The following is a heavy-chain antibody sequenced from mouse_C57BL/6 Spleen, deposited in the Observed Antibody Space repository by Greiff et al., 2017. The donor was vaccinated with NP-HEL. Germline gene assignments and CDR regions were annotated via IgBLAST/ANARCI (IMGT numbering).Heavy chain of an antibody. J-gene: IGHJ2*01. D-gene: IGHD1-1*01. CDR3: ARERGELLKEFDY. Sequence: EVKLMESGGGLVKPGGSLKLSCAASGFTFSSYAMSWVRQTPEKRLEWVATISDGGSYTYYPDNVKGRFTISRDNAKNNLYLQMSHLKSEDTAMYYCARERGELLKEFDYWGQGTTLTVSS. CDR2: ISDGGSYT. V-gene: IGHV5-4*01. CDR1: GFTFSSYA.